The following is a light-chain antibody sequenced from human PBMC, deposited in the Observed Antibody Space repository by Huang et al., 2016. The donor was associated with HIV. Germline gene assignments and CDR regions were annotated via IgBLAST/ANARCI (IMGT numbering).Light chain of an antibody. Sequence: ETVLTQSPATLSLSPGERATHSCRASQYIGNYLACYQKKPGQTPRLLIYDTSNRATGVPARFSGSGSGTDFTLDISSRESEDFAVYYCQQRSNWPPTFGGGTKV. CDR1: QYIGNY. CDR3: QQRSNWPPT. J-gene: IGKJ4*01. V-gene: IGKV3-11*01. CDR2: DTS.